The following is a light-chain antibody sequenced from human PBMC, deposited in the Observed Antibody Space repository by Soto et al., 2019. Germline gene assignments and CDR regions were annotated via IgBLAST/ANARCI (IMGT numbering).Light chain of an antibody. CDR1: QSVSRSY. CDR2: GAS. J-gene: IGKJ4*01. Sequence: EIVLTQSPDILSLSPGERATLFCRASQSVSRSYFSWYQQKPGQAPRLLIYGASRRATGIPDRFSGSGSGTDSTLTSSGLAPEDFAVYYCQQYGTSPTFGGGTKVEIK. V-gene: IGKV3-20*01. CDR3: QQYGTSPT.